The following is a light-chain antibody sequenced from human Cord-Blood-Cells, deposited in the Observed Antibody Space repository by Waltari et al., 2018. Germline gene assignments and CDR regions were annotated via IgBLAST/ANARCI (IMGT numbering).Light chain of an antibody. CDR1: QSISSY. Sequence: IQMTQTPSSLSASVGGRVTITCRASQSISSYLNWSQKKPGKAPKLLISAASSLQSGVPSRFSGSGSGTDFTLTISSLQPEDFATYYCQQSYSTPPTFGQGTKLEIK. V-gene: IGKV1-39*01. CDR2: AAS. J-gene: IGKJ2*01. CDR3: QQSYSTPPT.